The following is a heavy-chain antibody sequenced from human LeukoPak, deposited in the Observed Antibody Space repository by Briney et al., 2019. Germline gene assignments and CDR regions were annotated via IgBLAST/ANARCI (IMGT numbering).Heavy chain of an antibody. CDR2: IKSKTDGGTT. V-gene: IGHV3-15*01. CDR1: GFTFSNAW. CDR3: TTVYCSSTSCYSYMDV. J-gene: IGHJ6*03. D-gene: IGHD2-2*01. Sequence: GGSLRLSCAASGFTFSNAWVSWVRQAPGKGLEWVGRIKSKTDGGTTDYAAHVKGRFTISRDDSKNTLYLQMNSLKTEDTAVYYCTTVYCSSTSCYSYMDVWGKGTTVTVSS.